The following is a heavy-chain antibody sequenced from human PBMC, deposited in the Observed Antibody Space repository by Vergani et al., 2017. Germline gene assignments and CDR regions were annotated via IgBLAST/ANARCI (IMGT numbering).Heavy chain of an antibody. J-gene: IGHJ4*02. Sequence: QVQLQESGPGLVKPSETLSLTCTVSGGSISSYYWSWIRQPPGKGLEWIGYIYYSGSTNYNPSLKSRVTISVDTSKNQFSLKLSSVTAADTAVYYCAGMGGSWESWGQGTLVTVSS. V-gene: IGHV4-59*01. CDR3: AGMGGSWES. CDR1: GGSISSYY. CDR2: IYYSGST. D-gene: IGHD1-26*01.